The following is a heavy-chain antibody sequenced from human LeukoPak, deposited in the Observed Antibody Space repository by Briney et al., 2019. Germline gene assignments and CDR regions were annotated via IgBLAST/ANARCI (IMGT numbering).Heavy chain of an antibody. CDR1: GFTFSSYD. CDR2: ICTAGDT. D-gene: IGHD5-18*01. Sequence: GGSLRLSCAASGFTFSSYDMHWVRQATGKGLEWVSAICTAGDTYYPGSVKGRFTISRENAKNSLYLQLNSLRAGGTAVYYCARGTRGYSYGPWGYWGQATLVTVSS. V-gene: IGHV3-13*01. J-gene: IGHJ4*02. CDR3: ARGTRGYSYGPWGY.